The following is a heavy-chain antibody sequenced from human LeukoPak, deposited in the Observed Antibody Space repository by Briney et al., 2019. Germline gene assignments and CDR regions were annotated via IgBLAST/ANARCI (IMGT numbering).Heavy chain of an antibody. J-gene: IGHJ4*02. CDR1: GFTVSSNY. CDR3: ARVDPNSSSWYFDY. D-gene: IGHD6-13*01. Sequence: GGSLRLSCAASGFTVSSNYMSWVRQAPGKGLEWVSVIYNGGSTYYADSVKGRFTISRDNSKNTLHLQMNSLRAEDTAVYYCARVDPNSSSWYFDYWGQGTLVTVSS. V-gene: IGHV3-66*01. CDR2: IYNGGST.